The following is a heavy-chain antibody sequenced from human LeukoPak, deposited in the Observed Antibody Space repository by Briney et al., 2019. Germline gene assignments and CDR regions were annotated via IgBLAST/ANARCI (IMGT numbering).Heavy chain of an antibody. J-gene: IGHJ4*02. CDR3: ARQGTLEDSYGYVEPSDY. Sequence: GESLKISCKGSGYRFTSYWIGWVRQMPGKGLEWMGIIYPGDSDTRYSPSFQGQVTISADKSISTAYLQWSSLKASDTAMYYCARQGTLEDSYGYVEPSDYWGQGTLVTVSS. V-gene: IGHV5-51*01. CDR1: GYRFTSYW. CDR2: IYPGDSDT. D-gene: IGHD5-18*01.